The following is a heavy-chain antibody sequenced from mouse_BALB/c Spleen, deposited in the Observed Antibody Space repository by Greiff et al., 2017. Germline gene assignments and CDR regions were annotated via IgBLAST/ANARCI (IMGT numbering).Heavy chain of an antibody. V-gene: IGHV3-6*02. Sequence: EVKLMESGPGLVKPSQSLSLTCSVTGYSITSGYYWNWIRQFPGNKLEWMGYISYDGSNNYNPSLKNRISITRDTSKNQFFLKLNSVTTEDTATYYCAREPAYYRYDEDAMDYWGQGTSVTVSS. CDR2: ISYDGSN. J-gene: IGHJ4*01. CDR1: GYSITSGYY. D-gene: IGHD2-14*01. CDR3: AREPAYYRYDEDAMDY.